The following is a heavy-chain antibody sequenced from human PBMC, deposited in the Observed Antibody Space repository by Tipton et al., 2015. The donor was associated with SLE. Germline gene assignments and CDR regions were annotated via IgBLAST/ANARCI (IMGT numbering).Heavy chain of an antibody. Sequence: TLSLTCTVSGGSISSGDNYWSWTRQPPGKGLESIGYIYYSGSTNYNPSLKSRVTISVDTSKNQFSLKLGSVTAADTAVYYCARVAGDYYYYDMDVWGQGTTVTASS. D-gene: IGHD3-10*01. CDR1: GGSISSGDNY. CDR2: IYYSGST. J-gene: IGHJ6*02. CDR3: ARVAGDYYYYDMDV. V-gene: IGHV4-61*08.